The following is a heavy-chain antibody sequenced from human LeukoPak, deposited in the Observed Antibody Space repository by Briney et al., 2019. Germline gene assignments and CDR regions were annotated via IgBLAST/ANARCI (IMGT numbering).Heavy chain of an antibody. J-gene: IGHJ6*02. Sequence: GGSLRLSCAASGFTFSSYSMNWVRQAPGKGLEWVSSISSSSSYIYYADSVKGRFAISRDNAKNSLYLQVNSLRAEDTAVYYCARDLAGWLGELLRRYYYYGMDVWGQGTTVTVSS. D-gene: IGHD3-10*01. CDR1: GFTFSSYS. V-gene: IGHV3-21*01. CDR2: ISSSSSYI. CDR3: ARDLAGWLGELLRRYYYYGMDV.